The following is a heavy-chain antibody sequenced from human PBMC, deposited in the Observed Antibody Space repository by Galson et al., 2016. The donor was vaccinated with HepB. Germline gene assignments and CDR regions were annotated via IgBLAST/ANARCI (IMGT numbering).Heavy chain of an antibody. Sequence: SLRLSCAASGFTFSNYWMSWVRQAPGKGLEWVAVMSVDGSNKYYADSVKGRFTISRDNSKNTLYLQMNSLRVEDTAVYYCAKGTTLQVHFGYFDHWGQGTLVTVSS. D-gene: IGHD1/OR15-1a*01. CDR3: AKGTTLQVHFGYFDH. CDR1: GFTFSNYW. J-gene: IGHJ4*02. V-gene: IGHV3-30*18. CDR2: MSVDGSNK.